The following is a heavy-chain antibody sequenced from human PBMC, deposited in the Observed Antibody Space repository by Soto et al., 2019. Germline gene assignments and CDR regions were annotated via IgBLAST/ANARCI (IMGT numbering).Heavy chain of an antibody. CDR3: AAAFLAAEIDY. J-gene: IGHJ4*02. CDR2: VSNDGANK. CDR1: GFKFSDYA. V-gene: IGHV3-30-3*01. Sequence: GSLRLSCAASGFKFSDYAMHWVRQAPGKGLEWVTLVSNDGANKYYADSVKGRISISRDNSKNTLYLQMNSLRTEDTAVYHCAAAFLAAEIDYWGQGTLVTSPQ. D-gene: IGHD6-13*01.